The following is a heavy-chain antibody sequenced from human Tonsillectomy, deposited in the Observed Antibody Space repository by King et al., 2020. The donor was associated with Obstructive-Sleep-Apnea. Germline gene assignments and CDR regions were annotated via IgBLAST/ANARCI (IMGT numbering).Heavy chain of an antibody. CDR2: ISYDGVNK. Sequence: VQLVESGGGVVQPGRSLRLSCAASGFTFSSYSMHWVRQAPGKGLEWVAVISYDGVNKYYADSVKGRFTISRDNSKNTLYLQMNSLRAEDTAVYDCARGPQMVRGVIGWFDPWGQGTLVTVSS. V-gene: IGHV3-30*04. J-gene: IGHJ5*02. CDR1: GFTFSSYS. D-gene: IGHD3-10*01. CDR3: ARGPQMVRGVIGWFDP.